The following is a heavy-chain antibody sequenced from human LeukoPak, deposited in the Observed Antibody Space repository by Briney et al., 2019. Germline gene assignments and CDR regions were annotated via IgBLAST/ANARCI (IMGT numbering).Heavy chain of an antibody. J-gene: IGHJ5*02. Sequence: ASVKVSCKASGYTFTRYYMHWVRQAPGQGLEWMGIINSGTGGTTYAQEFQGRVTMTTDTSTSTVYMELSSLRSEDTADYYCAREEWGIRISFDLWGQGTLVTVSS. D-gene: IGHD1-14*01. V-gene: IGHV1-46*01. CDR2: INSGTGGT. CDR3: AREEWGIRISFDL. CDR1: GYTFTRYY.